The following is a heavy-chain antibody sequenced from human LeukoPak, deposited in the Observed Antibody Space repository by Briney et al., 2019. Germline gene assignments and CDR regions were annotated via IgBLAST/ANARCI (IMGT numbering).Heavy chain of an antibody. CDR1: GGSFSGYY. D-gene: IGHD3-10*01. J-gene: IGHJ5*02. CDR2: INHSGST. V-gene: IGHV4-34*01. CDR3: ARHRALRKYYYGSGKGFDP. Sequence: SETLSLTCAVYGGSFSGYYWSWIRQPPGKGLEWIGEINHSGSTNYNPSLKSRVTISVDTSKNQFSLKLSSVTAADTAVYYCARHRALRKYYYGSGKGFDPWGQGTLVTVSS.